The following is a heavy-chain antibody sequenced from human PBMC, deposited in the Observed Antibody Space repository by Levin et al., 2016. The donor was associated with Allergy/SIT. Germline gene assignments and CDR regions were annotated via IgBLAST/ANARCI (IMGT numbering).Heavy chain of an antibody. Sequence: GESLKISCAASGFTFSSYSMNWVRQAPGKGLEWVSSIRHDGSYSYYADSVKGRFTLSRDNAKNSLSLQMNSLRAEDTAVYYCAREVSSGSDYWGPGTLVTVSP. CDR1: GFTFSSYS. CDR3: AREVSSGSDY. CDR2: IRHDGSYS. V-gene: IGHV3-21*01. D-gene: IGHD6-19*01. J-gene: IGHJ4*02.